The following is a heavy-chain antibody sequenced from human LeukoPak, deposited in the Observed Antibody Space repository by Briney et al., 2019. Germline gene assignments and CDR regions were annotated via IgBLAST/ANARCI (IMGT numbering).Heavy chain of an antibody. Sequence: PGGSLRLSCAASGFTFSSYGMHWVRQAPGKGLEWVAVISYDGSNKYYADSVKGRFTISRDNSKNTLYLQMNSLRAEDTAVYYCAESCELGMGLYYWGQGTLVTVSS. D-gene: IGHD7-27*01. CDR3: AESCELGMGLYY. CDR1: GFTFSSYG. V-gene: IGHV3-30*03. CDR2: ISYDGSNK. J-gene: IGHJ4*02.